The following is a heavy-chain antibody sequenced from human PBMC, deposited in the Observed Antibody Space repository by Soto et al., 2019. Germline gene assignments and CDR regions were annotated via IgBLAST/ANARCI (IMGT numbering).Heavy chain of an antibody. CDR3: AKGDSSSWYYFDY. V-gene: IGHV3-23*01. D-gene: IGHD6-13*01. CDR1: QFTFSIYA. CDR2: ITASGSST. Sequence: EVQLLESGGDLVQPGGSLRLSCLASQFTFSIYAMNWVRQAPGKGLEWVAGITASGSSTYYADSVKGRFTISRDNSKNTVYLQMNSLTAEDTAIYYCAKGDSSSWYYFDYWGQGTLVTVSS. J-gene: IGHJ4*02.